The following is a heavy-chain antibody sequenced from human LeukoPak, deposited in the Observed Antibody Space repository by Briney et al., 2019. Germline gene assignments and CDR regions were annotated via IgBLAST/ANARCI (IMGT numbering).Heavy chain of an antibody. D-gene: IGHD6-6*01. J-gene: IGHJ4*02. CDR3: AREYSSSSGGYCIDY. Sequence: SETLSLTCTVSGGSISSYYWSWIRQPAGKGLEWIGRIYTSGSTNYNPSLKSRVTMSVDTSKNQFSLKLSSVTAADTAVYYCAREYSSSSGGYCIDYWGQGTLVTVSS. CDR1: GGSISSYY. CDR2: IYTSGST. V-gene: IGHV4-4*07.